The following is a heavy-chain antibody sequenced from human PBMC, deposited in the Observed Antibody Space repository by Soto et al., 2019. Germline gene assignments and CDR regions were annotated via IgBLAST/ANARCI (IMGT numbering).Heavy chain of an antibody. D-gene: IGHD3-10*01. CDR1: GGSISSSSYY. Sequence: SETLSLTCTVSGGSISSSSYYWGWIRQPPGKGLEWIGSIYYSGSTYYNPSLKSRVTISVDTSKNQFSLKLSSVTAADTAVYYCARPLGEVRGVYNPHNWFDPWGQGTLVTVSS. CDR3: ARPLGEVRGVYNPHNWFDP. CDR2: IYYSGST. V-gene: IGHV4-39*01. J-gene: IGHJ5*02.